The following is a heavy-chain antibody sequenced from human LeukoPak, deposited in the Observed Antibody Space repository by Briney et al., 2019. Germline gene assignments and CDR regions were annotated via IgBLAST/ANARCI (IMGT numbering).Heavy chain of an antibody. CDR3: ARDETHFYGSGSSNWFDP. J-gene: IGHJ5*02. CDR2: IYYSGTT. CDR1: GGSISGYY. V-gene: IGHV4-59*12. Sequence: PSETLSLTCSVSGGSISGYYWSWIRQPPGKGLEWIGHIYYSGTTIYNPSLKSRLTISLDTSKNQFSLNLSSVTAADTAVYCARDETHFYGSGSSNWFDPWGQGILVTVSS. D-gene: IGHD3-10*01.